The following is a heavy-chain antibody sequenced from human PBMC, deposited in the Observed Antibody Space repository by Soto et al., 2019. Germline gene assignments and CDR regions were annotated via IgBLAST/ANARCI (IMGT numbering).Heavy chain of an antibody. CDR2: ISASGGST. CDR1: GFTFSSYA. J-gene: IGHJ3*02. CDR3: AKGGAYYYGSGSPLDAFDI. D-gene: IGHD3-10*01. V-gene: IGHV3-23*01. Sequence: EVQLLESGGGLVQPGGSLRLACAASGFTFSSYAMSWVRQAPGKGLEWVSAISASGGSTYYADSVKGRFTISRDNSKNMLYLQMNSLRGEDTAVYYCAKGGAYYYGSGSPLDAFDIWGQGTMVTVSS.